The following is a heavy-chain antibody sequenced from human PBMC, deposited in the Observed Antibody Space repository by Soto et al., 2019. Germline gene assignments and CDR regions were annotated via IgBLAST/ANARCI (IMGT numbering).Heavy chain of an antibody. J-gene: IGHJ6*02. V-gene: IGHV3-21*01. CDR1: GFTFSSYS. CDR3: ARDQRDDYGYYYYGMDV. CDR2: ISSSSSYI. D-gene: IGHD5-12*01. Sequence: GGSLRLSCAASGFTFSSYSMNWVRQAPGKGLEWVSSISSSSSYIYYADSVKGRFTISRDNAKNSLYLQMNSLRAEDTAVYYCARDQRDDYGYYYYGMDVWGQGTTVTVS.